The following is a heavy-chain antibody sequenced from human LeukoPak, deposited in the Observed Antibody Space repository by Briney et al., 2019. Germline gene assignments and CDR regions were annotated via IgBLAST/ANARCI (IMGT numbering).Heavy chain of an antibody. V-gene: IGHV3-30*04. CDR3: AKGLWFGELIDY. Sequence: GRSLRLSCVVSGFPFSSYVMHWVRQAPGKGLEWVAVISYDGSNKYYADSVKGRFTISRDNSKNTLYLQMNSLRAEDTAVYYCAKGLWFGELIDYWGQGTLVTVSS. D-gene: IGHD3-10*01. CDR2: ISYDGSNK. CDR1: GFPFSSYV. J-gene: IGHJ4*02.